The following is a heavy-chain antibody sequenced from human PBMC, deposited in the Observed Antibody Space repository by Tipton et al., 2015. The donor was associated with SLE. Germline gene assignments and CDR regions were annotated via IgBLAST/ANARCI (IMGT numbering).Heavy chain of an antibody. J-gene: IGHJ3*01. D-gene: IGHD4-23*01. CDR2: VYLTGNT. CDR3: ARAGGNSLALHV. Sequence: TLSLTCTVSGGSISSYSWSWIRQPAGKGLEWIGRVYLTGNTNYNPSLESRVTMSLDTSKNQVSLKLTSVSAADTAVYFCARAGGNSLALHVWGQGTMVTVSS. V-gene: IGHV4-4*07. CDR1: GGSISSYS.